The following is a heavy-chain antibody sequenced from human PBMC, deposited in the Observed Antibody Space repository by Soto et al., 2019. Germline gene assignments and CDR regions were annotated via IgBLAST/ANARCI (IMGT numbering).Heavy chain of an antibody. CDR3: AKGVPGIAVAGTGYFQH. CDR1: RFISSTSG. V-gene: IGHV3-23*01. Sequence: GGSLRLSCAASRFISSTSGMHWVRQVPGKGLEWVSSISGSGAGTYYADSVKGRFTISRDNSKNTLYLQMNSLRAEDTAVYYCAKGVPGIAVAGTGYFQHWGQGTLVTVSS. CDR2: ISGSGAGT. D-gene: IGHD6-19*01. J-gene: IGHJ1*01.